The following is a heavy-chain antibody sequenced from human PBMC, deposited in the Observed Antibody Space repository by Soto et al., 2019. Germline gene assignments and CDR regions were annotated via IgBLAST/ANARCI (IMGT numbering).Heavy chain of an antibody. CDR2: ISYSGSL. CDR1: GDSVRNDY. Sequence: PSETLSLTCTVSGDSVRNDYNSWIRQPPGKGLEWIGYISYSGSLNYNPSLKSRVTISVDTSKNQFSLKLSSVTAADTAVYYCARWRDGDYFDYWGQGTLVTVSS. J-gene: IGHJ4*02. D-gene: IGHD4-17*01. V-gene: IGHV4-59*02. CDR3: ARWRDGDYFDY.